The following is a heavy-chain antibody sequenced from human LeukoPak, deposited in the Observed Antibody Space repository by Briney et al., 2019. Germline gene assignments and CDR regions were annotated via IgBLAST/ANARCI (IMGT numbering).Heavy chain of an antibody. CDR2: IYPGDSGP. J-gene: IGHJ3*01. CDR3: GMSGDRVPLQDDVFDV. D-gene: IGHD1-26*01. CDR1: GYSFTSYC. V-gene: IGHV5-51*01. Sequence: GESLKISCKVSGYSFTSYCIGWVRQMPGKGLEWMVIIYPGDSGPTYSPSFQGQVTISVDKSINTAYLQWSSLQASDTAMYYCGMSGDRVPLQDDVFDVWGPGTMVTVST.